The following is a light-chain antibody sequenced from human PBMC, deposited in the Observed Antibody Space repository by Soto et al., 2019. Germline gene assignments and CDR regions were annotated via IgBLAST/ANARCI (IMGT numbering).Light chain of an antibody. V-gene: IGKV1-5*03. CDR3: QDYSTSFRT. CDR1: QNINNY. Sequence: EIQMTQPPSSLSASVGDRVTITCQASQNINNYLNWYQQKPGRAPKLLIYKASSLESGVPSRFSGSGFGTEFTLTISSLQPDDFATYYCQDYSTSFRTFGQGTKV. J-gene: IGKJ1*01. CDR2: KAS.